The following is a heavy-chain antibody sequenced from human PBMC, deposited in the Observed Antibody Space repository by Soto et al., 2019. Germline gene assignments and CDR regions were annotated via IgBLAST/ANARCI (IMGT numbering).Heavy chain of an antibody. J-gene: IGHJ6*02. Sequence: LSLTCSVSSGSMNSGGYYWSWIRQHPVKGLEWIGYIYSNGDTYYNPSLKSRVTISVDTSRNHFSLNLTSVTAADTAVYYCARRGGSSSGYYYYAMGVWGQGTTVTVSS. V-gene: IGHV4-31*03. CDR1: SGSMNSGGYY. CDR2: IYSNGDT. D-gene: IGHD6-6*01. CDR3: ARRGGSSSGYYYYAMGV.